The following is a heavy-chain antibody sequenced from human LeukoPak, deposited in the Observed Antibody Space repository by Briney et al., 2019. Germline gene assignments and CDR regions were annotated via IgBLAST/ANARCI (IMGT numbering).Heavy chain of an antibody. J-gene: IGHJ4*02. CDR1: GFTFSSYG. V-gene: IGHV3-30*18. D-gene: IGHD3-10*01. CDR3: AKGRDYYGSGADY. CDR2: ISYDGSNK. Sequence: PGGSLRLSCAASGFTFSSYGMHWVRQAPGKGLEWVAVISYDGSNKYYADSVKGRFTISRDNSENTLYVQMNSLRAEDTAEYYCAKGRDYYGSGADYWGQGTLVTVTS.